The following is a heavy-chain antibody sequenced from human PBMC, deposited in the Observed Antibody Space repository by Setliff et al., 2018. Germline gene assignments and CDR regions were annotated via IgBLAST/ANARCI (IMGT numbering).Heavy chain of an antibody. CDR3: ARANKKLDYYYYYYYMDV. D-gene: IGHD1-1*01. V-gene: IGHV4-38-2*01. J-gene: IGHJ6*03. CDR1: GHSIDSDSY. CDR2: SNHSGGT. Sequence: PSETLSLTCAVSGHSIDSDSYWGWIRQSPGKGLEWIGESNHSGGTSYNPFLKSRVSISLDTSKNQFSLKLISVTAADTAVYYCARANKKLDYYYYYYYMDVWGKGTTVTVSS.